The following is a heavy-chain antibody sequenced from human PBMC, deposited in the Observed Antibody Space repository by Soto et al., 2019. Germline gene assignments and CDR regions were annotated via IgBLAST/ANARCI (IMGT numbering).Heavy chain of an antibody. Sequence: GGSLRLSRAASGFTFSGSAMHWVRQASGKGLEWVGRIRSKANSYATAYAASVKGRFTISRDDSKNTAYLQMNSLKTEDTAVYYCTRSSVGTMGPIYYYDSSGGAFDIWGQGTMVTVSS. CDR3: TRSSVGTMGPIYYYDSSGGAFDI. CDR1: GFTFSGSA. J-gene: IGHJ3*02. CDR2: IRSKANSYAT. V-gene: IGHV3-73*01. D-gene: IGHD3-22*01.